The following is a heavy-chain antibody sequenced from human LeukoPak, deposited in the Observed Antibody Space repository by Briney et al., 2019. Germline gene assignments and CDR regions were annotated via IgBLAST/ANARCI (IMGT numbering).Heavy chain of an antibody. D-gene: IGHD6-13*01. V-gene: IGHV1-69*13. CDR2: IIPIFGTA. J-gene: IGHJ1*01. CDR3: ARAHATAAGTEYFQH. CDR1: GYTFTSYG. Sequence: ASVKVSCKASGYTFTSYGISWVRQAPGQGLEWMGGIIPIFGTANYAQKFQGRVTITADESTSTAYMELSSLRSEDTAVYYCARAHATAAGTEYFQHWGQGTLVTVSS.